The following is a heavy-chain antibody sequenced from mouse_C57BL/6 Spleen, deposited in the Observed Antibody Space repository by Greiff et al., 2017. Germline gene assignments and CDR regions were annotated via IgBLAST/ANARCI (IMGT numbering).Heavy chain of an antibody. CDR3: ARHFYYGSSYVWYFDV. J-gene: IGHJ1*03. V-gene: IGHV5-9*01. CDR1: GFTFSSYT. Sequence: EVKVVESGGGLVKPGGSLKLSCAASGFTFSSYTMSWVRQTPEKRLEWVATISGGGGNTYYPDSVKGRFTISRDNAKNTLYLQMSSLRSEDTALYYCARHFYYGSSYVWYFDVWGTGTTVTVSS. CDR2: ISGGGGNT. D-gene: IGHD1-1*01.